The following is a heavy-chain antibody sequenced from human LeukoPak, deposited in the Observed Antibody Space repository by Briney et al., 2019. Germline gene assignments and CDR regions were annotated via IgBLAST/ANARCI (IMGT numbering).Heavy chain of an antibody. CDR2: IIPIFGTA. J-gene: IGHJ4*02. V-gene: IGHV1-69*13. CDR3: ARASPGHFDY. Sequence: ASVKVSCKASGGTFSSYTFSWVRQAPGQGLEWKGGIIPIFGTANYAQKFQGRVTITADESTSTAYMELSSLRSEDTAVYYCARASPGHFDYWGQGTLVTVSS. CDR1: GGTFSSYT. D-gene: IGHD1-14*01.